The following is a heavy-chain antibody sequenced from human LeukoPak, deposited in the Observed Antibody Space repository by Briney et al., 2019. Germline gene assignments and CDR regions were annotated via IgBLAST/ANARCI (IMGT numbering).Heavy chain of an antibody. Sequence: GASAKVSCKASGYTFTGYYMHWVRQAPGQGLEWMGWINPNSGGTNYAQKFQGRVTMTRDTSISTAYMELSRLRSDDTAVYYCARGGLTACSGGSCYSRFDYWGQGTLVTVSS. D-gene: IGHD2-15*01. CDR3: ARGGLTACSGGSCYSRFDY. CDR1: GYTFTGYY. V-gene: IGHV1-2*02. J-gene: IGHJ4*02. CDR2: INPNSGGT.